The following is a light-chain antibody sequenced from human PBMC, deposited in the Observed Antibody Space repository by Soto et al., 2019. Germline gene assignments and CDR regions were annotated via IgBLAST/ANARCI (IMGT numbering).Light chain of an antibody. CDR2: DVS. V-gene: IGLV2-14*01. CDR1: SSDVGGYNY. CDR3: SSYTSSSHVV. J-gene: IGLJ2*01. Sequence: QSALTQPASVSGSPGQSITISCTGTSSDVGGYNYVSWYQQHPGKAPKLMIYDVSNRPSGVSNRFSGSKSGNTASLTISGLQAEDEADYYWSSYTSSSHVVFGGGTKLTVL.